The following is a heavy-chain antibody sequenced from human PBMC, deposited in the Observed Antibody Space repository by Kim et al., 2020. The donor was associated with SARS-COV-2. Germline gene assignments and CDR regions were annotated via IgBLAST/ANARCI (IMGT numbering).Heavy chain of an antibody. CDR2: FDPEDGET. D-gene: IGHD6-19*01. J-gene: IGHJ6*02. V-gene: IGHV1-24*01. Sequence: ASVKVSCKVSGYTLTELSMHWVRQAPGKGLEWMGGFDPEDGETIYAQKFQGRVTMTEDTSTDTAYMELRSLRSEDTAVYYCATGPAVAGTLVHYYYYYGMDVWGQGTTVTVSS. CDR1: GYTLTELS. CDR3: ATGPAVAGTLVHYYYYYGMDV.